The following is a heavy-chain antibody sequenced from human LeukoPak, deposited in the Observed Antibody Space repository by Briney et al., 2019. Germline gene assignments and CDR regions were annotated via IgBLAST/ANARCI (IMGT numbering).Heavy chain of an antibody. J-gene: IGHJ4*02. CDR2: IYYSGST. CDR1: GGSISSGGYY. D-gene: IGHD3-22*01. V-gene: IGHV4-30-4*01. CDR3: AREFRYYYDSSGYYYRGFDY. Sequence: PSQTLSLTCTVSGGSISSGGYYWSWIRQPPGRGLEWIGYIYYSGSTYYNPSLKSRVTISVDTSKNQFSLKLSSVTAADTAVYYCAREFRYYYDSSGYYYRGFDYWGQGTLVTVSS.